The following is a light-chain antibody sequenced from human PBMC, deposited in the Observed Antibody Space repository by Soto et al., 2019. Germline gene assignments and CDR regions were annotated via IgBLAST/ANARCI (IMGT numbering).Light chain of an antibody. CDR1: SSDIGGYNF. Sequence: QSALTQPASVSGSPGQSITISCTGTSSDIGGYNFVSWYQHHPGKAPKLLIHDVSNRPSGVSSRFSGSKSGNTACLTTTGLQYEVEADYHCDSYRTVSTYVFGTGTKLTVL. CDR2: DVS. CDR3: DSYRTVSTYV. J-gene: IGLJ1*01. V-gene: IGLV2-14*03.